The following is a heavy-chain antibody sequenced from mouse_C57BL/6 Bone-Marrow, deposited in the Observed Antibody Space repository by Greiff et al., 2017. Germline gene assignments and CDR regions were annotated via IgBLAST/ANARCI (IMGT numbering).Heavy chain of an antibody. J-gene: IGHJ2*01. V-gene: IGHV1-59*01. CDR3: ARRGWLLSYFDY. CDR2: IDPSDSYT. Sequence: QVQLQQSGAELVRPGTSVKMSCKASGYTFTNYWIGWAKQRPGQGLEWIGEIDPSDSYTNYNQKFKGKATLTVDTSSSTAYMQLSSLTSEDSAVYYCARRGWLLSYFDYWGQGTTLTVSS. D-gene: IGHD2-3*01. CDR1: GYTFTNYW.